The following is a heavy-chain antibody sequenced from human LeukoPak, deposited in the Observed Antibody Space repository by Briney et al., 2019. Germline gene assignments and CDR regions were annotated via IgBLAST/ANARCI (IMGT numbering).Heavy chain of an antibody. CDR1: GFTFSSYW. CDR2: INSDGSST. D-gene: IGHD1-1*01. J-gene: IGHJ4*02. Sequence: GGSLRLSCAASGFTFSSYWMHWVRHAPGKGLVWVSRINSDGSSTSYADSVKGRFTISRDNAKNTLYLQMNSLRAEGTAVYYCANAATGTSYFDYWGRGTLVTVSS. CDR3: ANAATGTSYFDY. V-gene: IGHV3-74*01.